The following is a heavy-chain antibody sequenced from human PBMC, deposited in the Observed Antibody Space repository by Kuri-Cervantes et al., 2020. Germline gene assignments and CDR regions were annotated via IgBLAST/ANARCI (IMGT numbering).Heavy chain of an antibody. V-gene: IGHV3-48*03. Sequence: LSLTCAASGFTFSSYEMNWVRQAPGKGLEWVSYISSSGSTIYYADSVKGRFTISRDNAKNSLYLQMNSLRAEDTAVYYCARSYCSGGSCPGYFDLWGRGTLVTVSS. J-gene: IGHJ2*01. D-gene: IGHD2-15*01. CDR1: GFTFSSYE. CDR3: ARSYCSGGSCPGYFDL. CDR2: ISSSGSTI.